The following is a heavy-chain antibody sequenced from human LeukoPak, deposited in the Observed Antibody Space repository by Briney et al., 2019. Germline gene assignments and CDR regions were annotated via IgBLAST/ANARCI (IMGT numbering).Heavy chain of an antibody. CDR1: GFTFSSFG. Sequence: GGSLRLSCAASGFTFSSFGMHWVRQAPGQGLEWVAFIRYDGTNKYYADSVKGRFTISRDNSKNTLYLQMNSLRAEDTAVYYCARVAADYGSGSYRGPWFDPWGQGTLVTVSS. CDR3: ARVAADYGSGSYRGPWFDP. J-gene: IGHJ5*02. CDR2: IRYDGTNK. D-gene: IGHD3-10*01. V-gene: IGHV3-30*02.